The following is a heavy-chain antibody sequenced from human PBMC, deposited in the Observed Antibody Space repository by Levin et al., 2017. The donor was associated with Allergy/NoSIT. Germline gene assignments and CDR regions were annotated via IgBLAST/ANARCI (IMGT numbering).Heavy chain of an antibody. CDR3: ARVGRGWSSWEWFDP. CDR1: GYTFTSYD. V-gene: IGHV1-8*01. D-gene: IGHD6-19*01. J-gene: IGHJ5*02. CDR2: MNPNSGNT. Sequence: GESLKISCKASGYTFTSYDINWVRQATGQGLEWMGWMNPNSGNTGYAQKFQGRVTMTRNTSISTAYMELSSLRSEDTAVYYCARVGRGWSSWEWFDPWGQGTLVTVSS.